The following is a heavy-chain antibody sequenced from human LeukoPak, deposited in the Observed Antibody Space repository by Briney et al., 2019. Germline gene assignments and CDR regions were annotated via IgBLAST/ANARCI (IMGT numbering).Heavy chain of an antibody. CDR3: ARDRCYYDSSGYDPYFDY. CDR1: GGSISSYY. V-gene: IGHV4-4*07. CDR2: IYTSGST. J-gene: IGHJ4*02. Sequence: PSETLSLTCTVPGGSISSYYWSWIRQPAGKGLEWTGRIYTSGSTNYNPSLKSRVTMSVDTSKNQFSLKLSSVTAADTAVYYCARDRCYYDSSGYDPYFDYWGQGTLVTVSS. D-gene: IGHD3-22*01.